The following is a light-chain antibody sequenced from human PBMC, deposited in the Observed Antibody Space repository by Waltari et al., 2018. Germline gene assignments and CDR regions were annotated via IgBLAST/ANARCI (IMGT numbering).Light chain of an antibody. CDR3: QQRYNWPHT. V-gene: IGKV3-11*01. CDR2: DAS. CDR1: QSVDIN. J-gene: IGKJ2*01. Sequence: EIVLTQSPATVSLSPGERATLSCRASQSVDINLAWYQQQPGQAPRLLIYDASNRATGISARFSGSGSGTEFTLTISSLEPEDFALYYCQQRYNWPHTFGRGTKLEIK.